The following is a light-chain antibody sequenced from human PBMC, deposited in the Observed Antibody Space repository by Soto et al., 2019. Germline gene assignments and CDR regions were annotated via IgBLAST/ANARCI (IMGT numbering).Light chain of an antibody. CDR3: QHYNNWPPWT. J-gene: IGKJ1*01. CDR1: QSVVNN. V-gene: IGKV3-15*01. Sequence: VMTQSPDSLSLSPGEGATLSCRASQSVVNNLAWYQQKPGQAPRLLIYDASTRASGIPVRFSGSGSGTEFTLNISSLQSEDFAVYYCQHYNNWPPWTFGQGTKVDIK. CDR2: DAS.